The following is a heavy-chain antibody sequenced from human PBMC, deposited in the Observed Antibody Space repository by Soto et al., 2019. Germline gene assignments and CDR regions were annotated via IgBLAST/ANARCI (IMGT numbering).Heavy chain of an antibody. V-gene: IGHV3-30-3*01. J-gene: IGHJ4*02. CDR3: ARGPLGITIFGVVPYYFDY. CDR2: ISYDGSNK. CDR1: GFTFSSYA. D-gene: IGHD3-3*01. Sequence: GGSLRLSCAASGFTFSSYAMHWVRQAPGKGLERVAVISYDGSNKYYADSVKGRFTISRDNSKNTLYLQMNSLRAEDTAVYYCARGPLGITIFGVVPYYFDYWGQGTLVTVSS.